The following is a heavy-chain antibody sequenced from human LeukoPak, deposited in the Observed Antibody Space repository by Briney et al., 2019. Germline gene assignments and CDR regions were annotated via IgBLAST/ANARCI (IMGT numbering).Heavy chain of an antibody. D-gene: IGHD6-13*01. Sequence: ASVEVSCKASGYTFTGYYMHWVRQAPGQGLEWMGWINPNSGGTNYAQKFQGRVTMTRDTSISTAYMELSRLRSDDTAVYYCARAKYSSSWRLKDAFDIWGQGTMVTVSS. CDR1: GYTFTGYY. J-gene: IGHJ3*02. V-gene: IGHV1-2*02. CDR2: INPNSGGT. CDR3: ARAKYSSSWRLKDAFDI.